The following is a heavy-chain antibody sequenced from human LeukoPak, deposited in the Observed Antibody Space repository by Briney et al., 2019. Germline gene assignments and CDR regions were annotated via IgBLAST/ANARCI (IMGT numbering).Heavy chain of an antibody. CDR3: AREKVAIAATHYYGIDV. V-gene: IGHV6-1*01. CDR1: GGSDPTNLLA. CDR2: TDYRSKWYL. D-gene: IGHD2-15*01. Sequence: TFPICGGSDPTNLLASRCLTESPSRGLEWLGKTDYRSKWYLYCPGSVKIRKIFNPDTSKNQFSLQLNSVTPEDTAVYYCAREKVAIAATHYYGIDVWGQGTTVTVSS. J-gene: IGHJ6*02.